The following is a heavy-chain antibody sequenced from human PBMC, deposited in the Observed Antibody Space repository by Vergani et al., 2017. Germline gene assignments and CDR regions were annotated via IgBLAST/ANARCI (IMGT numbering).Heavy chain of an antibody. V-gene: IGHV4-61*02. CDR1: GASINNDFYY. J-gene: IGHJ3*01. CDR3: ARDNKQLRPRACDL. CDR2: IYVSGIT. Sequence: QVQLQESGPGLVKPSQTLSLPCTVSGASINNDFYYWHWIRQPAGKGLEWIGRIYVSGITDYNSSLQSRVSMSVDTSKNQFSLTLTSVTASDTAVYYCARDNKQLRPRACDLWGQGTMVTVSS. D-gene: IGHD4-23*01.